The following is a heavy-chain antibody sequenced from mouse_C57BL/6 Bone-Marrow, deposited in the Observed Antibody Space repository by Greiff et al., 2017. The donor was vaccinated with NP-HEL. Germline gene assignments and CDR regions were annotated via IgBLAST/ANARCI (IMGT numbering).Heavy chain of an antibody. CDR3: AIKGLLRSNYAMDY. J-gene: IGHJ4*01. Sequence: QVQLKQPGAELVKPGASVNVSCKASGYTFTSYWMHWVKQRPGQGLEWIGRIHPSDSDTNYNQKFKGKATLTVDKSSSTAYMQLSSLTSEDSAVYYCAIKGLLRSNYAMDYWGQGTSVTVSS. CDR1: GYTFTSYW. CDR2: IHPSDSDT. V-gene: IGHV1-74*01. D-gene: IGHD1-1*01.